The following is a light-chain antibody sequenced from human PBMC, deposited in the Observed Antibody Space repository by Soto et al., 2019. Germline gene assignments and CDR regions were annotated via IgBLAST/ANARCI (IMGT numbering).Light chain of an antibody. V-gene: IGKV1-12*01. CDR3: QQTLSFPPT. Sequence: DIQMTQSPSSVSASVGDRVTITCRASQAIDSWLAWYQQKPGEAPKLLIFTVSLLHSGVPPRFSGSGSGTDFTLTISSLQTEDFATYYCQQTLSFPPTFGQGTKV. J-gene: IGKJ1*01. CDR2: TVS. CDR1: QAIDSW.